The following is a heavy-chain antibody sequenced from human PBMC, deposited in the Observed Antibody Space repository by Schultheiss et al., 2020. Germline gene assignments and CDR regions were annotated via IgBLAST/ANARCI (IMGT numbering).Heavy chain of an antibody. J-gene: IGHJ6*02. Sequence: GESLKISCKASGYTFTGYYMHWVRQAPGQGLEWMGWINPNSGGTNYAQKFQGRVTMTRDTSISTAYMELSRLRSDDTAVYYCARLGPDDRYSGSYYYYYGMDVWGQGTTVTVSS. CDR1: GYTFTGYY. CDR2: INPNSGGT. D-gene: IGHD1-26*01. CDR3: ARLGPDDRYSGSYYYYYGMDV. V-gene: IGHV1-2*02.